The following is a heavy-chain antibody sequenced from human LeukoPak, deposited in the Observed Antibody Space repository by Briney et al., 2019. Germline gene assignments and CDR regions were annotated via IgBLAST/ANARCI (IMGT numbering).Heavy chain of an antibody. Sequence: PSETLSLTCTVSGGSISSYYWSWIRQPPGKGLERIGYIYYSGSTNYNPSLKSRVTISVDTSKNQFSLKLSSVTAADTAVYYCARAPSVAGWYFDLWGRGTLVTVSS. D-gene: IGHD6-19*01. V-gene: IGHV4-59*01. J-gene: IGHJ2*01. CDR2: IYYSGST. CDR3: ARAPSVAGWYFDL. CDR1: GGSISSYY.